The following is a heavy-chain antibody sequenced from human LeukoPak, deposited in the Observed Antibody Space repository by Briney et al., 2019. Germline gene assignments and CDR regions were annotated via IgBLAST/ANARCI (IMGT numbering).Heavy chain of an antibody. CDR1: GGSISSSSYY. V-gene: IGHV4-39*07. D-gene: IGHD1-26*01. CDR2: IYYSGST. CDR3: ARVGDSGYLDY. Sequence: SETLSLTCTVSGGSISSSSYYWGWIRQPPGKGLEWIGSIYYSGSTYYNPSLKSRVTISVDTSKNQFSLKLSSVTAADTAVYYCARVGDSGYLDYWGQGTLVTVSS. J-gene: IGHJ4*02.